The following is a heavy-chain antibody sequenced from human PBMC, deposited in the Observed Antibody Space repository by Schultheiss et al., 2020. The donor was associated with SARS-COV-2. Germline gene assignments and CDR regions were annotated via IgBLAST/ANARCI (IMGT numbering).Heavy chain of an antibody. V-gene: IGHV3-21*01. CDR2: ISSSSSYI. CDR1: GFTVSSYS. J-gene: IGHJ4*02. CDR3: ARAPQDWYWDY. Sequence: GGSLRLSCAASGFTVSSYSMNWVRQAPGKGLEWVSSISSSSSYIYYADSVKGRFTISRDNAKNSLYLQMNSLRAEDTAVYYCARAPQDWYWDYWGQGTLVTVSS. D-gene: IGHD3/OR15-3a*01.